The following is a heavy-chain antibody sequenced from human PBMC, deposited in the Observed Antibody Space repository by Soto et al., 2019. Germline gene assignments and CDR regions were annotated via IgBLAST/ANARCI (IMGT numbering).Heavy chain of an antibody. CDR3: GRVRTRDYWSGYSPLDI. V-gene: IGHV1-46*01. D-gene: IGHD3-3*01. J-gene: IGHJ3*02. CDR1: GYTFTGYI. Sequence: QVLLVQSGAEVRKPGASVKVSCKTSGYTFTGYIMHWVRQAPGQGLEWVGLINPSGGSTNFAQKSQGRVTVTRDTSTSTADRDLSSLRSEDTAVYYCGRVRTRDYWSGYSPLDIWGQGTMVTVSS. CDR2: INPSGGST.